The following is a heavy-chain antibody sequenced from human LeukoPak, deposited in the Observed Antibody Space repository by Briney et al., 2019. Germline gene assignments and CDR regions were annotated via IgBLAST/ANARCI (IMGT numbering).Heavy chain of an antibody. CDR2: ITSSSTI. V-gene: IGHV3-69-1*02. J-gene: IGHJ4*02. CDR3: ARGGYNGYDCDY. D-gene: IGHD5-12*01. Sequence: GGSLRLSCAASGFTFSNYEMNWARQAPGKGLEWVSYITSSSTIYYADSVKGRFTISRDNAKNSLYLQMSSLRDEDTAVYYCARGGYNGYDCDYWGQGTLVTVSS. CDR1: GFTFSNYE.